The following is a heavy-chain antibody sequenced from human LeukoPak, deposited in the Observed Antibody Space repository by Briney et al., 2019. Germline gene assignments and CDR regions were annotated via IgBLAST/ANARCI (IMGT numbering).Heavy chain of an antibody. V-gene: IGHV4-59*01. D-gene: IGHD5-24*01. Sequence: SETLSLTCTVSGGSISSYYWSWIRQPPGKGLEWIGYIFYSGSTNYNPSLKSRVTISVDTSKIQFSLKLSSVTAADTAVYYCAGTIYYYMDVWGKGTTVTVSS. CDR1: GGSISSYY. J-gene: IGHJ6*03. CDR2: IFYSGST. CDR3: AGTIYYYMDV.